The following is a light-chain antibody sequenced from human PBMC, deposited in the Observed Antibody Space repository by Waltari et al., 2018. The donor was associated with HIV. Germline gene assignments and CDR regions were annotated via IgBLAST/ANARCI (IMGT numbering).Light chain of an antibody. V-gene: IGLV2-18*02. CDR1: SSDVGGYNR. CDR2: EVS. Sequence: QSALTQPPSVSGSPGQSVTISCTGTSSDVGGYNRVTWYHQPPGTVPKVIIYEVSNRPSGVPDRFSGSKSGNTASLTISGLQAEDEADYYCNSFTSSTTYVFGTGTKVTVL. J-gene: IGLJ1*01. CDR3: NSFTSSTTYV.